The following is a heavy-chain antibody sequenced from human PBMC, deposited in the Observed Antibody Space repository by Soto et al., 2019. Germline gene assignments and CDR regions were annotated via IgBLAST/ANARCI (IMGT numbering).Heavy chain of an antibody. CDR1: GFTFSSYS. J-gene: IGHJ3*02. D-gene: IGHD5-12*01. CDR3: AVYSGYDYHGAFDI. V-gene: IGHV3-66*01. Sequence: GSLRLSCAASGFTFSSYSMNWVRQAPGKGLEWVSVIYSGGSTYYADSVKGRFTISRDNSKNTLYLQMNSLRAEDTAVYYCAVYSGYDYHGAFDIWGQGTMVTVSS. CDR2: IYSGGST.